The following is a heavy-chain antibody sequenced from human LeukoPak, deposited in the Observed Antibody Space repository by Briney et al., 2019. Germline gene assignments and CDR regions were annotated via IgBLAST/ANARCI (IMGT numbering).Heavy chain of an antibody. CDR1: GYTFTSYY. V-gene: IGHV1-46*01. CDR2: INPSGGST. J-gene: IGHJ4*02. D-gene: IGHD2-2*01. CDR3: ARTARLYCRSTSCQPTSLDY. Sequence: ASVKVSCKASGYTFTSYYMHWVRQAPGQGLEWMGIINPSGGSTSYAQKFQGRVTMTRDTSTSTVYMELSSLRSEDTAVYYCARTARLYCRSTSCQPTSLDYWGQGTLVTVSS.